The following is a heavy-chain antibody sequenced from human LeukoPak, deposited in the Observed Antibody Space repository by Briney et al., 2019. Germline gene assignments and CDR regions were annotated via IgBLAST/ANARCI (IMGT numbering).Heavy chain of an antibody. J-gene: IGHJ2*01. CDR1: GGYISSGRYY. Sequence: SETLSLTCSVSGGYISSGRYYWGWIRQPPGKGLEWIVSIYYSGSINYNPSLKSRVTVSVDTSKNQFSLKLSSVTAADTAVYYCARPTDWYFDLWGRGTLVTVSS. D-gene: IGHD4-17*01. CDR3: ARPTDWYFDL. V-gene: IGHV4-39*07. CDR2: IYYSGSI.